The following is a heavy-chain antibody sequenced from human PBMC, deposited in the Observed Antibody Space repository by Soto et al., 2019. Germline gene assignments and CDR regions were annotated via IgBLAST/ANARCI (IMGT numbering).Heavy chain of an antibody. CDR1: GGTFSSYA. V-gene: IGHV1-69*13. J-gene: IGHJ6*02. CDR2: IIPIFGTA. CDR3: ARVNLESYDPYYYYYGMDV. Sequence: GASVKVSCKASGGTFSSYAISWVRQAPGQGLEWMGGIIPIFGTANYAQKFQGRVTITADESTSTAYMELSSLRSEDTAVYFCARVNLESYDPYYYYYGMDVWGQGTTVTVSS. D-gene: IGHD3-16*01.